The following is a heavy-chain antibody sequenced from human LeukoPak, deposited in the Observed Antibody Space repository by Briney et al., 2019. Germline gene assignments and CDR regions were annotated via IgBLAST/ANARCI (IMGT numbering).Heavy chain of an antibody. CDR2: ISGIGGST. J-gene: IGHJ4*02. Sequence: GGSLRLSCAASGFTFSSYGMSWVRQAPGKGLEWGSAISGIGGSTYYADSVKGRFTISRDNSKNTLYLQMNSLRAEDTAVYYCARGAYSGYDLDYWGQGTLVTVSS. CDR3: ARGAYSGYDLDY. V-gene: IGHV3-23*01. CDR1: GFTFSSYG. D-gene: IGHD5-12*01.